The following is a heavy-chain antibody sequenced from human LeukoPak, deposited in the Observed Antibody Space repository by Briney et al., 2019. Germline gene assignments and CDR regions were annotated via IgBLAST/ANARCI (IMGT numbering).Heavy chain of an antibody. CDR1: GYSFINSG. CDR3: AREGGIAAGWETD. D-gene: IGHD6-13*01. V-gene: IGHV1-18*01. J-gene: IGHJ4*02. Sequence: ASVKVSCKVSGYSFINSGIGWVRQDPGQGLEWMGWISVNGGYTNFAQSHRDRVTLTTDASTSTAYLELTDLRSDDTAVYYCAREGGIAAGWETDWGQGTLVTVSS. CDR2: ISVNGGYT.